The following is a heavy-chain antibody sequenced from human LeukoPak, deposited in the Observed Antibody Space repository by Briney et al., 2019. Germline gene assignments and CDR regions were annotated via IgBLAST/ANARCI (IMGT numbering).Heavy chain of an antibody. CDR2: INPSGGST. J-gene: IGHJ4*02. D-gene: IGHD3-10*01. CDR3: ARDILPSYGSGSYGYYFDY. V-gene: IGHV1-46*01. CDR1: GYTFTSYY. Sequence: GASVKVSCKASGYTFTSYYMHWVRQAPGQGLEWMGIINPSGGSTSYAQKFQGRVTMTRDTSTSTVYMELSSLRSEDTAVYYCARDILPSYGSGSYGYYFDYWGQGTLVTVSS.